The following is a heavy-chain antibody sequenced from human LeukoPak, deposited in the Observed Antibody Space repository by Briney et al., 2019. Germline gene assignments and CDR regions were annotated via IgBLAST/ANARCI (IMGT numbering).Heavy chain of an antibody. CDR3: ARDPIYYDSSGHSPRFEY. CDR1: GFTFSSYE. J-gene: IGHJ4*02. Sequence: GGSLRLSCAASGFTFSSYEMNWVRQAPGKGLEWVSYISSSGSTIYYADSVKGRFTISRDNAKNSLYLQMNSLRAEDTAVYYCARDPIYYDSSGHSPRFEYWGQGTLVTVSS. D-gene: IGHD3-22*01. V-gene: IGHV3-48*03. CDR2: ISSSGSTI.